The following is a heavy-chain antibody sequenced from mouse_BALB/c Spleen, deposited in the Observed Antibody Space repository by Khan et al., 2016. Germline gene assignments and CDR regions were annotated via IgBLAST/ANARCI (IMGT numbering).Heavy chain of an antibody. J-gene: IGHJ4*01. Sequence: EVELVESGGGLVQPGGSRKLSCAASGFTFSSFGMHWVRQAPEKGLEWVAYISSGSSNIYYADTVKGRFTISRDNPKNTLFLQMTSLRSEDTAMXYCARDYYGNHYYAMDYWGQGTSVTVSS. CDR1: GFTFSSFG. D-gene: IGHD2-1*01. CDR3: ARDYYGNHYYAMDY. V-gene: IGHV5-17*02. CDR2: ISSGSSNI.